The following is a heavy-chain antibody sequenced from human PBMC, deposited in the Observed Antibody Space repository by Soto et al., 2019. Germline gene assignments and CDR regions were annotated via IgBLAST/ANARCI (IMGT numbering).Heavy chain of an antibody. CDR1: GDSISTFY. CDR3: ARGRTVRNYADDSSDYFYFCEY. V-gene: IGHV4-59*01. D-gene: IGHD3-22*01. Sequence: AETLSLTCTVSGDSISTFYWGWMRQSPGKELEWIGYVYYTVSTNYNPSLKSRVTISVDRSKNQFSLKLTSANAADTAVYYCARGRTVRNYADDSSDYFYFCEYWGQGTNVIVSS. CDR2: VYYTVST. J-gene: IGHJ4*02.